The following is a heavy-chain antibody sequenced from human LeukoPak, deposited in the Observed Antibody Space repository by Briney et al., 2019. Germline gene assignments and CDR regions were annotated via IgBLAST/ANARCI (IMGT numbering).Heavy chain of an antibody. CDR1: GFTFSSYT. D-gene: IGHD3-10*01. Sequence: PGGSLRLSCAASGFTFSSYTMHWVRQAPGKGLEWVAVISHDGSKKYYADSVKGRFTISRDNSKNTLYLQMNSLRAEDTAVYYCATWVFLGESGYYDYWGQGTLVTVSS. CDR3: ATWVFLGESGYYDY. CDR2: ISHDGSKK. V-gene: IGHV3-30-3*01. J-gene: IGHJ4*02.